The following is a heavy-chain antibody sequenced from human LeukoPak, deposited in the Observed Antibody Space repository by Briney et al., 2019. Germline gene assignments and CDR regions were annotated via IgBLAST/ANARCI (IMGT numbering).Heavy chain of an antibody. CDR3: ARGGGLDV. D-gene: IGHD3-16*01. CDR2: INHNGNVN. V-gene: IGHV3-7*03. J-gene: IGHJ6*02. CDR1: GSTFSSYW. Sequence: PGGSLRLSCAASGSTFSSYWMNWARQAPGKGLEWVASINHNGNVNYYVDSVKGRFTISRANAKNSLYLQMSTLRAEDTAVYFCARGGGLDVWGQGATVTVSS.